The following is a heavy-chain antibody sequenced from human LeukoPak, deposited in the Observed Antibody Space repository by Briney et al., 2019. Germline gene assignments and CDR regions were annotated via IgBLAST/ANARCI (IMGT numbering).Heavy chain of an antibody. Sequence: PGGSLRLSCAASGFTVSSNYMSWVRQAPGKGLEWVSVIYSGGSTYYADSVKGRFTISRDNSKNTLYLQMSSLRAEDTAVYYCAKDRGRANSGSLDYWGQGTLVTVSS. J-gene: IGHJ4*02. D-gene: IGHD1-26*01. V-gene: IGHV3-66*02. CDR3: AKDRGRANSGSLDY. CDR1: GFTVSSNY. CDR2: IYSGGST.